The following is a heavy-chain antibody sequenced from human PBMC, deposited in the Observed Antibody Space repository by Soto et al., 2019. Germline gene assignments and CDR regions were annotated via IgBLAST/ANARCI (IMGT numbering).Heavy chain of an antibody. D-gene: IGHD1-7*01. J-gene: IGHJ4*02. CDR3: SSGFNWNYYS. Sequence: QVQLQESGPGLVKPSETLSLTCTVSGASVNSGDYYWSWIRQPPGKGLEWIGYMSYSGSTNYNPSLKSRVTISVGTSRNHFSLRLSSVTAADTAVYYCSSGFNWNYYSWGQGTLVTVSS. CDR2: MSYSGST. V-gene: IGHV4-61*03. CDR1: GASVNSGDYY.